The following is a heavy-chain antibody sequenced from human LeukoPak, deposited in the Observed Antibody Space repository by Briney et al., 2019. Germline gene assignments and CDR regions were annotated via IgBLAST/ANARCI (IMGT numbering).Heavy chain of an antibody. V-gene: IGHV4-34*01. D-gene: IGHD6-19*01. CDR1: GGSFSGYY. CDR3: ARASGGTSGWYTYYYYYMDV. Sequence: SETLSLTCAIDGGSFSGYYWSGIRQPPGKGLEWIGEINHGGSTTYNTSLKSRVTISVDTSKNQFSLKLSSVTAADTAVYYCARASGGTSGWYTYYYYYMDVWGKGTTVTVSS. CDR2: INHGGST. J-gene: IGHJ6*03.